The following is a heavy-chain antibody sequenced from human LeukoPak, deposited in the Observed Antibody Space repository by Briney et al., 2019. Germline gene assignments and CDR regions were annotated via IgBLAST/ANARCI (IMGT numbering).Heavy chain of an antibody. Sequence: GGSLRLSCAASGFTVSSNYMSWVRQAPGKGLEWVSLTYSGGSTYYADSVKGRFTISRDNSKTTLYLQMNSLRAEDTAVYYCARPTLRDSSGDDYDAFDIWGQGTMVTVSS. CDR1: GFTVSSNY. CDR2: TYSGGST. V-gene: IGHV3-66*04. D-gene: IGHD3-22*01. CDR3: ARPTLRDSSGDDYDAFDI. J-gene: IGHJ3*02.